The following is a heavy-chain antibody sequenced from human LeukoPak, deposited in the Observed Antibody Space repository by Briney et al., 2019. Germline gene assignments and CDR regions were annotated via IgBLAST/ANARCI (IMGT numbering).Heavy chain of an antibody. CDR1: GFTFSSYA. CDR3: ARVLYSGSYYFDY. D-gene: IGHD1-26*01. CDR2: ISGSGGST. V-gene: IGHV3-23*01. J-gene: IGHJ4*02. Sequence: GGSLRLSCAASGFTFSSYAMSWVRQAPGKGLEWVSAISGSGGSTYYADSVKGRFTISRDNSKNTLYLQMNSLRAEDTAVYYCARVLYSGSYYFDYWGQGTLVTVSS.